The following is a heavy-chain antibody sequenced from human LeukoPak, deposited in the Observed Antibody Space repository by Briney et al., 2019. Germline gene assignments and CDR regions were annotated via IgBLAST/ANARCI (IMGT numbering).Heavy chain of an antibody. V-gene: IGHV1-69*05. CDR3: AREGMGDSAHFDY. CDR1: GGTFSSYA. D-gene: IGHD2-21*02. CDR2: IIPIFGTA. J-gene: IGHJ4*02. Sequence: SVKVSCKASGGTFSSYAISWVRQAPGQGREWMGGIIPIFGTANYAQKFQGRVTITTDESTITAYMELSSLRSEDTAVYYCAREGMGDSAHFDYWGQGTLVTVSS.